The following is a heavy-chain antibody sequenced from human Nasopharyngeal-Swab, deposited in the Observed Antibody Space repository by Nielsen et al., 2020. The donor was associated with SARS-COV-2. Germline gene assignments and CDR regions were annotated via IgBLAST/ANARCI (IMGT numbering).Heavy chain of an antibody. CDR1: GGSISSSSYY. V-gene: IGHV4-39*07. D-gene: IGHD6-19*01. CDR3: ARGYSSGWYPFDY. J-gene: IGHJ4*02. Sequence: GSLRLSCTVSGGSISSSSYYWGWIRQPPGKGLEWIGSIYYSGSTYYNPFLKSRVTISVDTSKNQFSLKLSSVTAADTAVYYCARGYSSGWYPFDYWGQGTLVTVSS. CDR2: IYYSGST.